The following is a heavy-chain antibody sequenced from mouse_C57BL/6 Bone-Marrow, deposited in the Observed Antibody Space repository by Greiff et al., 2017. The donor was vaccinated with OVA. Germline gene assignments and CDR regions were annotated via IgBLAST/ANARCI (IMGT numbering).Heavy chain of an antibody. J-gene: IGHJ4*01. V-gene: IGHV1-78*01. CDR1: GYTFTDHT. CDR3: AREDLDLYAMDY. CDR2: IYPRDGSP. Sequence: VQLQESDAELVKPGASVKISCKVSGYTFTDHTIHWMKQRPEQGLEWIGYIYPRDGSPKYNEKFKGKATLTADKSSSTAYMQLNSLTSEDSAGYVCAREDLDLYAMDYWGQGTSVTVSS.